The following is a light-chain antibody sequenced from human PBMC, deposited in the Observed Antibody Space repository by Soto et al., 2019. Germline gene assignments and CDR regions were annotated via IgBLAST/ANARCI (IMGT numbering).Light chain of an antibody. Sequence: EIVMTQSPATLSVSPGERATLSCRASQSVSNNLAWYQQKPGQAPRLLIYGASTRATGIPSRFSGSGSGTESTLTVSSLQSEDFVVYYCQQYNSWPRTFGQGTKVEIK. V-gene: IGKV3-15*01. J-gene: IGKJ1*01. CDR2: GAS. CDR1: QSVSNN. CDR3: QQYNSWPRT.